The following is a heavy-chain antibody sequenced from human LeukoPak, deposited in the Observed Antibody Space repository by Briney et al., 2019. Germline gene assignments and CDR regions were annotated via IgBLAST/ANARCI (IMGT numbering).Heavy chain of an antibody. CDR1: GYTFTSYD. J-gene: IGHJ5*02. V-gene: IGHV1-8*01. CDR2: MNPNSGNT. CDR3: ATYPITMVRGVKSYSDWFDP. D-gene: IGHD3-10*01. Sequence: ASVKVSCKASGYTFTSYDINWVRQATGQGLEWMGWMNPNSGNTGYAQKFQGRVTMTEDTSTDTAYMELSSLRSEGTAVYYCATYPITMVRGVKSYSDWFDPWGQGTLVTVSS.